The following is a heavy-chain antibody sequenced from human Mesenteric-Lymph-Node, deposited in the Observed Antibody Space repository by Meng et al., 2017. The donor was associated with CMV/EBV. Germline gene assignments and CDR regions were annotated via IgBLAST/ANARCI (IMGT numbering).Heavy chain of an antibody. CDR2: ISVNNGNT. CDR1: GYSFTSYG. CDR3: ARISAYWYFDL. Sequence: CMASGYSFTSYGIRWVRQALGQGLEWMGWISVNNGNTNYAQKIQGRVTMTTDTSTSTAYMELRSMRSDDTAVYYCARISAYWYFDLWGRGTLVTVSS. J-gene: IGHJ2*01. V-gene: IGHV1-18*01.